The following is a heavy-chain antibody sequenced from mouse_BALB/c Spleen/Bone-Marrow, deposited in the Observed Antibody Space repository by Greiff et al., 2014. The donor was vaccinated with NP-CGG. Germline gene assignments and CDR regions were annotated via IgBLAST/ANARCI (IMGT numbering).Heavy chain of an antibody. J-gene: IGHJ4*01. CDR1: GFNIKDTY. CDR2: IDPANGNT. Sequence: EVQLQQSGAELVKPGASVKLSCTASGFNIKDTYMHWVKQRPEQGLEWIGRIDPANGNTKYDPKFQGMATVTADTSSSTAYLQLSSLTSEDTAVYYCARYYYRTMDYWGQGTSVTVSS. V-gene: IGHV14-3*02. CDR3: ARYYYRTMDY. D-gene: IGHD1-1*01.